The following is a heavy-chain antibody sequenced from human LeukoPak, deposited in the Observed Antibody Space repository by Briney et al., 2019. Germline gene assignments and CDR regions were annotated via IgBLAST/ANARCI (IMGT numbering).Heavy chain of an antibody. V-gene: IGHV3-23*01. CDR3: ARAKRNGFDI. J-gene: IGHJ3*02. CDR1: GFTFSSYE. Sequence: GGSLRLSCAASGFTFSSYEMNWVRQAPGKGLEWVSGISPSGSISYYADSVKGRFTISGDNSKNTVSLQMNSLRAEDTAVYYCARAKRNGFDIWGQGTMVTVSS. CDR2: ISPSGSIS.